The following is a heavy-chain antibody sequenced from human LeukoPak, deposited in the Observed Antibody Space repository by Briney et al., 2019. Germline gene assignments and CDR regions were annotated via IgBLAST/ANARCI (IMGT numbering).Heavy chain of an antibody. CDR3: AKDQYSSGWYFDY. CDR1: GFTFSSYG. J-gene: IGHJ4*02. Sequence: PGGSLRLSCAASGFTFSSYGMHWVRQAPGKGLEWVSGISDDSGSTYYADSVRGRFTISRDNSKNTLYLQMNSLRVEDTAIYYCAKDQYSSGWYFDYWGQGTLVTVSS. V-gene: IGHV3-23*01. D-gene: IGHD6-19*01. CDR2: ISDDSGST.